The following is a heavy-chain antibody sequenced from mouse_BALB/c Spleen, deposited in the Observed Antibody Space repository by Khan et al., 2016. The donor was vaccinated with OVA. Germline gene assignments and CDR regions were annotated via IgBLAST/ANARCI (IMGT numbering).Heavy chain of an antibody. D-gene: IGHD2-1*01. Sequence: EVQLVESGGGLVKPGGSLKLSCAASGFTFSTYAMSWVRQTPEKRLEWVATISSDGDYTYYPDNVTGRFTISRDNAKNTLYLQMSSLRSEDTARYYCARSPYGNFAYWGQGTLVTVS. CDR2: ISSDGDYT. J-gene: IGHJ3*01. CDR3: ARSPYGNFAY. V-gene: IGHV5-9-3*01. CDR1: GFTFSTYA.